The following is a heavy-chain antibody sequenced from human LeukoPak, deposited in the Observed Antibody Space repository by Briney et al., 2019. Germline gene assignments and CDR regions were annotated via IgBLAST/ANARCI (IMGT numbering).Heavy chain of an antibody. Sequence: GGSLRLSCAASGFTFSTYWMHWVRHAPGKGLEWVSLISGDGGSTYYADSVKGRFTISRDNSKNSLYLQMNSLRTEDTALYYCAKGGGYFDWFVYYFDYWGQGTLVTVSS. V-gene: IGHV3-43*02. J-gene: IGHJ4*02. CDR3: AKGGGYFDWFVYYFDY. CDR2: ISGDGGST. CDR1: GFTFSTYW. D-gene: IGHD3-9*01.